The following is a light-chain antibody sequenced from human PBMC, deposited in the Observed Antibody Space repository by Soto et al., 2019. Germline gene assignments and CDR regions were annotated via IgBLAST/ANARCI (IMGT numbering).Light chain of an antibody. J-gene: IGLJ2*01. CDR2: QDS. CDR1: KLGDKY. CDR3: QAWDSSTVV. Sequence: SYELTQPPSVSVSPGQTASITRSGDKLGDKYACWYQQKPGQSPVLVIYQDSKRPSGIPERFSGSNSGNTATLTISGTQAMDEADYYCQAWDSSTVVFGGGTKRTVL. V-gene: IGLV3-1*01.